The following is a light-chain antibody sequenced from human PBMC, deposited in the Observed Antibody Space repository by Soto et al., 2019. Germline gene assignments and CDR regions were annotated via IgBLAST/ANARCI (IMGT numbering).Light chain of an antibody. CDR3: QQSYSTPRT. CDR2: AAS. J-gene: IGKJ4*01. CDR1: QSISSY. Sequence: IHMTHSPSSLSASVLYRVTITFLAIQSISSYLNWYQQKPGKAPKLLIYAASSLQSGVPSRFSGSGSGTDFTLTISSLQPEDFATYYCQQSYSTPRTFGGGTKVDIK. V-gene: IGKV1-39*01.